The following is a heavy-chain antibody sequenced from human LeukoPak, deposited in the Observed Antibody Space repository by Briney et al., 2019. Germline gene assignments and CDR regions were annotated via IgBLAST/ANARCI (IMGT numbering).Heavy chain of an antibody. CDR1: GYTFTSYG. Sequence: GASVKVSCKASGYTFTSYGISWVRQAPGQGLEWMGWISAYNGNTNYAQKLQGRVTMTTDTSTSTAYMELRSLRSDDTAVYYCARGDQLFYQLLVKGLGYYYYYMDVWGKGTTVTVSS. V-gene: IGHV1-18*01. D-gene: IGHD2-2*01. CDR3: ARGDQLFYQLLVKGLGYYYYYMDV. J-gene: IGHJ6*03. CDR2: ISAYNGNT.